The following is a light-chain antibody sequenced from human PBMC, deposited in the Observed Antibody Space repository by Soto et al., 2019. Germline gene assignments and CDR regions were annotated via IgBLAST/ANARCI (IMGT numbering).Light chain of an antibody. J-gene: IGLJ1*01. CDR1: SSDVGGYNY. V-gene: IGLV2-8*01. Sequence: QSVLTQPPSASGSPGQSVTISCTGTSSDVGGYNYVSWYQQHPGKAPKLMIYEVTKRPSGVPDRFSGSKSGNMASLTVSGLQAEDEADYFCNSYAGSNYVVFGTGTKLTVL. CDR2: EVT. CDR3: NSYAGSNYVV.